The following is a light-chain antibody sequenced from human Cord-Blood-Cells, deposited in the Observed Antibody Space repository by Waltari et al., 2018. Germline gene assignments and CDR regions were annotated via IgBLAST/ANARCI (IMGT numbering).Light chain of an antibody. Sequence: SYVLTQPPSVSVAPGKTARITCGGNNIGRKSVHWYQQKPGQAPVLVIYYDSDRPSGIPERFSGSNSGNTATLTISRVEAGDEADYYCQVWDSRSDHLYVFGTGTKVTVL. CDR3: QVWDSRSDHLYV. J-gene: IGLJ1*01. V-gene: IGLV3-21*04. CDR2: YDS. CDR1: NIGRKS.